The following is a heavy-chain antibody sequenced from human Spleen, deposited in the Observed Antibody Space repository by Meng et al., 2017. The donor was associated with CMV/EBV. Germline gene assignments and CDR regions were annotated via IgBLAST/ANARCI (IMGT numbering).Heavy chain of an antibody. CDR3: GRDMDV. J-gene: IGHJ6*02. Sequence: GGSLRLSCAASGFHFSTYWMSWVRQAPGKALEWVANINQDGSQRNYVDSVKGRFTISRDNAKNSMYLQMNSLRVEDTAVYYCGRDMDVWGQGTMVTVSS. V-gene: IGHV3-7*01. CDR1: GFHFSTYW. CDR2: INQDGSQR.